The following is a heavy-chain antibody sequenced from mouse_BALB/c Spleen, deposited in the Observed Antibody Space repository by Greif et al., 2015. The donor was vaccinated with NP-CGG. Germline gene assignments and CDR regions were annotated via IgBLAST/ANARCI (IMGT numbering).Heavy chain of an antibody. J-gene: IGHJ2*01. CDR1: GYTFTSSW. CDR3: ARDRYFDY. V-gene: IGHV1S130*01. Sequence: VQVVESGSVLVRPGASVKLSCKASGYTFTSSWMHWAKQRPGQGLEWIGEIHPNSGNTNYNEKFKGKATLTVDTSSSTAYVDLSSLTSEDSAVYYCARDRYFDYWGQGTTLTVSS. CDR2: IHPNSGNT.